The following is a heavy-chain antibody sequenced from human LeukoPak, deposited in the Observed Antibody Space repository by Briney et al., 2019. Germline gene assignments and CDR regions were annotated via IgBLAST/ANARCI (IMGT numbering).Heavy chain of an antibody. J-gene: IGHJ4*02. CDR3: ARVPSGSYFDY. Sequence: PGVSLRLSCAASGFTFSSYAMHWVRQAPGKGLEWVAVISYDGSNKYYTDSVKGRFTISRDNSKNTLYLQMNSLRAEDTAVYYCARVPSGSYFDYWGQGTLVTVSS. CDR2: ISYDGSNK. V-gene: IGHV3-30*04. D-gene: IGHD1-26*01. CDR1: GFTFSSYA.